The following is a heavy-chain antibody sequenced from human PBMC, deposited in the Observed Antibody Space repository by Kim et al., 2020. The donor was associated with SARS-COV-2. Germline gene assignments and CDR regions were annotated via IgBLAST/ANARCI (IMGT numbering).Heavy chain of an antibody. J-gene: IGHJ4*02. CDR1: GGSSSSPSY. D-gene: IGHD3-22*01. Sequence: SETLSLTCTVSGGSSSSPSYWGWIRLSPGKGLEWIGSVFFGGMTYYNPSLKSRVSISAGTSKSQISLKLRSVTAADTAVYYCARQREYYFDASGHYPYYFDYWGQGTLVTVSS. V-gene: IGHV4-39*01. CDR2: VFFGGMT. CDR3: ARQREYYFDASGHYPYYFDY.